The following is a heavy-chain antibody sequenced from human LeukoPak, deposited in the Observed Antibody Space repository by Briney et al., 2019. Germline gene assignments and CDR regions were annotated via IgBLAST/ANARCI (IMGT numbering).Heavy chain of an antibody. D-gene: IGHD2-2*01. J-gene: IGHJ4*02. Sequence: SETLSLTCAVYGGSFSGYYWSWIRQPPGKGLEWIGEINHSGSTNYNPSLKGRVTISVDTSKNQFSLKLSSVTAADTAVYYCARVSRLVVPAASAFDYWGQGTLVTVSS. CDR1: GGSFSGYY. V-gene: IGHV4-34*01. CDR2: INHSGST. CDR3: ARVSRLVVPAASAFDY.